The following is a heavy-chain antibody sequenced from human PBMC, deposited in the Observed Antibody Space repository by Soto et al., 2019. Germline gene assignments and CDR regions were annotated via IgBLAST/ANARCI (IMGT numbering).Heavy chain of an antibody. D-gene: IGHD2-21*02. CDR1: GFSVNSNF. CDR2: TPRTGTT. CDR3: RAWLLAESFDV. J-gene: IGHJ3*01. V-gene: IGHV3-53*01. Sequence: VQLVESGGGLMQPGGSLRLSCAASGFSVNSNFMNWVRKAPGKGLEWVSFTPRTGTTLYADSVRGRLTVSRDDSNTAVYLQMNSLTVDDTAVYYCRAWLLAESFDVWGPGTMVTVSA.